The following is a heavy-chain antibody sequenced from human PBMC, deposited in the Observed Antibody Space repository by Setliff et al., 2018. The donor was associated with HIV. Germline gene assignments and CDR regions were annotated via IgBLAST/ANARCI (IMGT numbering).Heavy chain of an antibody. V-gene: IGHV3-48*03. Sequence: PGGSLRLSCAASGFTFSSYEMNWVRQAPGKGLEWVSYISTSGNRIHYADSVKGRFTISRDNAKNSLYLQMNSLRAEDTAVYYCASHSDWFLDLYWGQGTLVTVSS. CDR1: GFTFSSYE. CDR3: ASHSDWFLDLY. J-gene: IGHJ4*02. D-gene: IGHD3-9*01. CDR2: ISTSGNRI.